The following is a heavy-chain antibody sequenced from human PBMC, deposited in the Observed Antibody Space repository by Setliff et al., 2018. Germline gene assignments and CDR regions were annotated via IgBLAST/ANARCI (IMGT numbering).Heavy chain of an antibody. CDR1: GFTFGDYA. Sequence: PGGSLRLSCTASGFTFGDYAMSWVRQAPGKGLEWVGFIRSKTYGGTADYVASVKGRFTISRDESQNTIHLEMTSLRADDTAVYYCAKGRRTIRSHLDYWGQGTQVTVSS. CDR3: AKGRRTIRSHLDY. CDR2: IRSKTYGGTA. D-gene: IGHD3-3*01. V-gene: IGHV3-49*04. J-gene: IGHJ4*02.